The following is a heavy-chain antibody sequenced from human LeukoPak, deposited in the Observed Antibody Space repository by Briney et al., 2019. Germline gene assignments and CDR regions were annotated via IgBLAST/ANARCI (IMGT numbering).Heavy chain of an antibody. CDR3: ARCDYDTTINPYWFDP. CDR1: GYSFTNYD. Sequence: ASVKVSCKASGYSFTNYDINWVRQAPGQGLEWMGWMKPNSGDTGYAQKFQGRVTFSRNTSISTAYMELTNLRSEDTAVYYCARCDYDTTINPYWFDPWGQGTLVTVSS. CDR2: MKPNSGDT. J-gene: IGHJ5*02. V-gene: IGHV1-8*03. D-gene: IGHD3-22*01.